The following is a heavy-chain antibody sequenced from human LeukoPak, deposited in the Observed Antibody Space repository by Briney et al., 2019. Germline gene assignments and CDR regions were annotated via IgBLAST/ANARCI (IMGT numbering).Heavy chain of an antibody. Sequence: GGSLRLSCAASGFTFSTYWMAWVRQAPGKGLEWVANIKQGGSEKQHVASVRGRFAISRDNAKNSLYLQMNSLRAEDTAVYYCVRDCGSSSCYDYWGQGTLVIVSS. J-gene: IGHJ4*02. CDR2: IKQGGSEK. CDR1: GFTFSTYW. D-gene: IGHD2-2*01. CDR3: VRDCGSSSCYDY. V-gene: IGHV3-7*01.